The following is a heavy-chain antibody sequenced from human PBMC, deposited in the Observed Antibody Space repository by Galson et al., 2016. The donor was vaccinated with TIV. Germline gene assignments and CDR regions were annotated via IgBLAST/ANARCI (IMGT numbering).Heavy chain of an antibody. D-gene: IGHD2-21*01. J-gene: IGHJ4*02. CDR2: ISYDGSDK. Sequence: SLRLSCAASGFTFSSYGMHWVRRAPGKGLEWVAFISYDGSDKSYADSVKGRFTISRDKSKNTLFMQMNSLTSEDTAVYYCARPPYCGGDCYKYDSWGQGTLVTVSS. CDR1: GFTFSSYG. V-gene: IGHV3-30*03. CDR3: ARPPYCGGDCYKYDS.